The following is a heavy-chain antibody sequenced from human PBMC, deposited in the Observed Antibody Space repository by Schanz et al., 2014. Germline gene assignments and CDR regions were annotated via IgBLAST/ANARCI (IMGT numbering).Heavy chain of an antibody. V-gene: IGHV3-48*01. D-gene: IGHD3-22*01. CDR2: INSRSNFI. J-gene: IGHJ3*01. CDR3: ARGREVVAKIFDV. CDR1: GFTFSTYA. Sequence: EVQLLESGGGLVQPGGSLRLSCAASGFTFSTYAMSWVRQAPGKGPEWVSSINSRSNFIYYADSVKGRFTISRDNAKNSLYLQMNSLRAEDTGVYYCARGREVVAKIFDVWGQGTMVTVSS.